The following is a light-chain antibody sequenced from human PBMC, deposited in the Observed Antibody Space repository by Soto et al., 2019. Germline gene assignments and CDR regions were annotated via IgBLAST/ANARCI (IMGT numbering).Light chain of an antibody. J-gene: IGKJ1*01. Sequence: EVVLTQSPGTLSLSPGEKATLSCRASQTVTNTYIAWYQQKPGQPPRLLIYGASNRAAGIPERFSGSGSGTDFTLTISRLEPDDFAVYFCHQCGRAPRTFGQGTSVDIK. V-gene: IGKV3-20*01. CDR2: GAS. CDR3: HQCGRAPRT. CDR1: QTVTNTY.